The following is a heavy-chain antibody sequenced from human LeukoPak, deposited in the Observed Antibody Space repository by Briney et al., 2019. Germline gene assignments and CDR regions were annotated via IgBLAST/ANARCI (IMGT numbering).Heavy chain of an antibody. CDR3: ARDLIVGATAPDFDY. J-gene: IGHJ4*02. Sequence: GGSLRLSCAASGLTFSSYGMHWVRQAPGKGLEWVAVISYDGSNKYYADSVKGRFTISRDNSKNTLYLQMNSLRAEDTAVYYCARDLIVGATAPDFDYWGQGTLVTVSS. CDR1: GLTFSSYG. D-gene: IGHD1-26*01. V-gene: IGHV3-30*03. CDR2: ISYDGSNK.